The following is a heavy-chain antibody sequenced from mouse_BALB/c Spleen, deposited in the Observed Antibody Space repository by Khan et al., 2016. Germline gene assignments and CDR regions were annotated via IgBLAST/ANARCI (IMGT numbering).Heavy chain of an antibody. D-gene: IGHD2-3*01. J-gene: IGHJ1*01. V-gene: IGHV2-6-7*01. CDR2: IWGDGNT. CDR1: GFSLTGYG. Sequence: QVQLKQSGPGLVAPSQSLSITCTVSGFSLTGYGVIWVRQPPGKGLEWLGMIWGDGNTDYNSALKSRASISKDNSKSQVFLKMNSLQTDDTARYNCARDGGYYGWYFDVWGAGTTVTVSS. CDR3: ARDGGYYGWYFDV.